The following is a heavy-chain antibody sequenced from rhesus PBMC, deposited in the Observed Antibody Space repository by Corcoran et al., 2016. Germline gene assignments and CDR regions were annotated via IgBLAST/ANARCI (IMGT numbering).Heavy chain of an antibody. J-gene: IGHJ4*01. Sequence: QVTLKESGPALVKPTQTLTLTCTFSGFSLTTSGMGVGWIRQPPGKALEWLALIYWDDDKRYSTSLKSRLTSSKDTSKNQVVLTMTNMDPVDTATYYCARSKECCTGSGCYGGYFDYWGQGVLVTVSS. D-gene: IGHD2-21*01. CDR3: ARSKECCTGSGCYGGYFDY. CDR1: GFSLTTSGMG. V-gene: IGHV2-174*01. CDR2: IYWDDDK.